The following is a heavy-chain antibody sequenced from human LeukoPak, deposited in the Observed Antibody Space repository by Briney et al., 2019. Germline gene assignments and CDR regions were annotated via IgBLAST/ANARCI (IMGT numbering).Heavy chain of an antibody. V-gene: IGHV1-46*01. D-gene: IGHD2-2*01. CDR3: ARDIVVVPAAPNYYYYYYLDF. Sequence: ASVKVSCKASGYTFTSYYMHWVRQAPGQGLEWMGIINPSGGSTSYAQKFQGRVTMTRDMSTSTVYMELSSLRSEDTAVYYCARDIVVVPAAPNYYYYYYLDFWVKGTTVNVSS. J-gene: IGHJ6*03. CDR2: INPSGGST. CDR1: GYTFTSYY.